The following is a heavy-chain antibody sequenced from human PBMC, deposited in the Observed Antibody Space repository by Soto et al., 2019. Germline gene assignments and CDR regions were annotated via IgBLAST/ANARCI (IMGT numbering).Heavy chain of an antibody. Sequence: ASVKVSCKASGYTFTSYDINWVRQATGQGLEWMGWMNPNSGNTGYAQKFQGRVTMTRNTSISTAYMELRSLRSDDTAVYYCARDSPYSSGWYVDYWGQGTLVTVSS. J-gene: IGHJ4*02. D-gene: IGHD6-19*01. V-gene: IGHV1-8*01. CDR2: MNPNSGNT. CDR1: GYTFTSYD. CDR3: ARDSPYSSGWYVDY.